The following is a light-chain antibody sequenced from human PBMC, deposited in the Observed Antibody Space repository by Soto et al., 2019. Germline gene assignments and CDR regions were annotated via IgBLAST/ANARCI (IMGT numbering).Light chain of an antibody. CDR3: QQYGSSGT. Sequence: EIVMTQSPASLSMSPGERATLSFSASHNVNSNLAWSQQKPGQAPRLLIYGASIRATGIPDRFSGSGSGTDFTLTISRLEPEDFAVYYCQQYGSSGTFGQGTKVDI. J-gene: IGKJ1*01. V-gene: IGKV3-20*01. CDR1: HNVNSN. CDR2: GAS.